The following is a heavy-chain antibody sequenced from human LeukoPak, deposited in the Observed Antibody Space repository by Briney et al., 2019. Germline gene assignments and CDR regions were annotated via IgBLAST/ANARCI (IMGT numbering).Heavy chain of an antibody. CDR2: IKQDGSEK. CDR1: GFTFSTYW. J-gene: IGHJ4*02. V-gene: IGHV3-7*01. D-gene: IGHD6-13*01. CDR3: ARDSAGNDY. Sequence: GGSLRLSCAASGFTFSTYWMSWVRQAPGKGLEWVANIKQDGSEKYYVDSVKGRFTISRDNAKNSLYLQMNSLGAEDTAMYYCARDSAGNDYWGQGTLVTVSS.